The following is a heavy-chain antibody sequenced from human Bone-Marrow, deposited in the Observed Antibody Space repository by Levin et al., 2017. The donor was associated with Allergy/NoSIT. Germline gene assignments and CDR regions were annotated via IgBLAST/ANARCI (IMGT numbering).Heavy chain of an antibody. Sequence: GASVKVSCAASGFTFRSHSMNWVRQAPGKGLEWVSYISTSSGTIYYAESVKGRFTISRDNARNSLYLQMNNLRAEDTAVYYCARRNDFWSRTHGGYYFFMDVWGKGTTVTVSS. J-gene: IGHJ6*03. D-gene: IGHD3-3*01. CDR1: GFTFRSHS. CDR3: ARRNDFWSRTHGGYYFFMDV. V-gene: IGHV3-48*04. CDR2: ISTSSGTI.